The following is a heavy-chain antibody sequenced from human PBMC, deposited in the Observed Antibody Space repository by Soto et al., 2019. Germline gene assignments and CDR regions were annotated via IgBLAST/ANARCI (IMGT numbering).Heavy chain of an antibody. CDR1: GGSISSYY. D-gene: IGHD2-2*01. CDR3: ARRVGYCISTSCSLWFDP. Sequence: PSETLSLTCTVSGGSISSYYWSWIRQPPGKGLEWIGYIYYSGSTNYNPSLKSRVTISVDTSKNQFSLKLSSVTAADTAVYYCARRVGYCISTSCSLWFDPWGQGTLVTVSS. CDR2: IYYSGST. V-gene: IGHV4-59*01. J-gene: IGHJ5*02.